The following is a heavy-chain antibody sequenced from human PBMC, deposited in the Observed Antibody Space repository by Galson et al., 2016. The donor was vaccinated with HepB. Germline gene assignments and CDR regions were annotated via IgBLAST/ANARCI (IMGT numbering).Heavy chain of an antibody. J-gene: IGHJ6*02. Sequence: SLRLSCAASGFTFNSHWMHWVRQAPGKGLVWVSRLNSDGISATYADSVKGRFTISRDNARNTLYLQMSSLRVEDTAVYYCARLRRPDESGAYYLNYYNAMDVWGQGTTVTVSS. CDR3: ARLRRPDESGAYYLNYYNAMDV. V-gene: IGHV3-74*03. CDR2: LNSDGISA. D-gene: IGHD3-22*01. CDR1: GFTFNSHW.